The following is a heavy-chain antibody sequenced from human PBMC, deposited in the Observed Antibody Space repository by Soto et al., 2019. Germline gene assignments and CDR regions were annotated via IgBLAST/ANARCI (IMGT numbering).Heavy chain of an antibody. V-gene: IGHV3-23*01. CDR1: GFTFSSYA. Sequence: GGSLRLSCAASGFTFSSYAMSWVRQAPGKGLEWVSAISGSGGSTYYADSVKGRFTISRDNSKNTLYLQMNSLRAEDTAVYYSAKSTAVTTRYYYYGMDVWGQGTTVTVSS. D-gene: IGHD4-17*01. J-gene: IGHJ6*02. CDR2: ISGSGGST. CDR3: AKSTAVTTRYYYYGMDV.